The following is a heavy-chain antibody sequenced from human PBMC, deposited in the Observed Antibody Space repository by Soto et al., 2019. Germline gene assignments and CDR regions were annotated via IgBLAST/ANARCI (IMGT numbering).Heavy chain of an antibody. Sequence: LSLTWTVSGGSISSGGYYWSLIRQHPGKGLEWIGYIYYSGSTYYNPSLKSRVTISVDTSKNQFSLKLSSVTAADTAVYYCARGGYYYDSSGLPYYYGMDVWGQGTTVTVSS. CDR3: ARGGYYYDSSGLPYYYGMDV. V-gene: IGHV4-31*02. D-gene: IGHD3-22*01. J-gene: IGHJ6*02. CDR2: IYYSGST. CDR1: GGSISSGGYY.